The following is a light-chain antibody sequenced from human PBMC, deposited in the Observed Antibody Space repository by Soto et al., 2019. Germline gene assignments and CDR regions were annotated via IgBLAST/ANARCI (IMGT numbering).Light chain of an antibody. J-gene: IGKJ4*01. CDR3: QQYGSSPLT. CDR2: AAS. Sequence: EIVLTQSPGTLSLSPGERATLSCRASQSVIGSQLAWYQQKPGQAPIVLIHAASRRATGIPDRFSGSGSGTENSRTISRLEPEDFAVDYCQQYGSSPLTFGGGTKVEIK. CDR1: QSVIGSQ. V-gene: IGKV3-20*01.